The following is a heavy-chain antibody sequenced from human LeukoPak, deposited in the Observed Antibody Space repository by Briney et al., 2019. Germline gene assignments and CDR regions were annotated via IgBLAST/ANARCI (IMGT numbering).Heavy chain of an antibody. V-gene: IGHV1-69*04. CDR3: AREGLVIRAAFDI. Sequence: SVKVSCKASGGTFSSYTISWVRQAPGQGLEWMGRIIPILGIANYAQKFQGRVTITADNSKSTAYMELSSLRSEDTAVYYCAREGLVIRAAFDIWGQGTMVTVSS. CDR2: IIPILGIA. D-gene: IGHD2/OR15-2a*01. J-gene: IGHJ3*02. CDR1: GGTFSSYT.